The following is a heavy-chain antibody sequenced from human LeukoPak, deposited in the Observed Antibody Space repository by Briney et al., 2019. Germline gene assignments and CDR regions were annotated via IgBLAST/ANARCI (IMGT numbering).Heavy chain of an antibody. CDR2: IRYDGSNK. V-gene: IGHV3-30*02. D-gene: IGHD6-13*01. CDR1: GFTFSSYW. J-gene: IGHJ5*02. Sequence: GGSLRLSCAASGFTFSSYWMSWVRQAPVKGLEWVAFIRYDGSNKYYPDPVRGRFTVSRDNSKNTLYLQMNSLRPEDTAVYYCAKVLGEYSIRSKPLDTWGQGTLVTVSS. CDR3: AKVLGEYSIRSKPLDT.